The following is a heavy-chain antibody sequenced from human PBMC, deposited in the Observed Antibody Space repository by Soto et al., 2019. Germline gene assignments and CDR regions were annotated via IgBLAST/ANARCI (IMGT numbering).Heavy chain of an antibody. CDR3: ARQAVGATSPEKFDY. J-gene: IGHJ4*02. Sequence: SVKVSCKASGGTFSSYAISWVRQAPGQGLEWMGGIIPIFGTANYAQKFQGRVTITADESTSTAYMELSSLRSEDTAVYYCARQAVGATSPEKFDYWGQGTLVTVSS. D-gene: IGHD1-26*01. CDR1: GGTFSSYA. CDR2: IIPIFGTA. V-gene: IGHV1-69*13.